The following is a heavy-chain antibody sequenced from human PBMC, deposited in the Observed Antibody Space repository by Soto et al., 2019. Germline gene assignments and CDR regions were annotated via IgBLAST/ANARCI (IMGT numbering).Heavy chain of an antibody. V-gene: IGHV4-59*01. CDR2: IYNNGST. J-gene: IGHJ4*02. CDR1: GGSISTYY. Sequence: SETLSLTCTVSGGSISTYYWHWIRQPPGKGLEWIGYIYNNGSTNYIPSLKSRVTISLDRSKKQFSLTLNSVTSADTAVYYCARCLSSSGWYALWYWGQGALVTVSS. CDR3: ARCLSSSGWYALWY. D-gene: IGHD6-19*01.